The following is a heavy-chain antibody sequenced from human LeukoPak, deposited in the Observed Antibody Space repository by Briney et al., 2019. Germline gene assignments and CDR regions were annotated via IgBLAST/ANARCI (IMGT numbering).Heavy chain of an antibody. D-gene: IGHD3-22*01. Sequence: SETLSLTCTVSGYSISSGYYWGWIRQPPGKGLEWIGSIYHSGSTYYNPSLKSRVTISVDTSKNQFSLKLSSVTAADTAVYFCAKPHYYDSSGYYDYWGQGTLVTVSS. CDR2: IYHSGST. CDR1: GYSISSGYY. V-gene: IGHV4-38-2*02. CDR3: AKPHYYDSSGYYDY. J-gene: IGHJ4*02.